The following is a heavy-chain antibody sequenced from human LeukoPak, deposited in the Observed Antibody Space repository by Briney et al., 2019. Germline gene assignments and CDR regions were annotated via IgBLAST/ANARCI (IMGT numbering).Heavy chain of an antibody. D-gene: IGHD6-6*01. CDR3: ARDGMYGSSSYYYYMDV. Sequence: PGGSLRLSCAASGFTFSSYGMHWVRQAPGKGLEWVAFIRYDGSNKYYADSVKGRFTISRDNSKNTLYLQMNSLRAEDTAVYYCARDGMYGSSSYYYYMDVWGKGTTVTVSS. V-gene: IGHV3-30*02. CDR1: GFTFSSYG. J-gene: IGHJ6*03. CDR2: IRYDGSNK.